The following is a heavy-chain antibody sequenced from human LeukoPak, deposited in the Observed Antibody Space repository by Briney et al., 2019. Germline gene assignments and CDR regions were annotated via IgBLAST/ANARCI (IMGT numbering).Heavy chain of an antibody. CDR2: ISYDGSNK. CDR3: ARNKREGRWLQLGYFDL. CDR1: GFTFSSYG. V-gene: IGHV3-30*03. Sequence: PGGSLRLSCAASGFTFSSYGMHWVRQAPGKGLEWVAVISYDGSNKYYADSVKGRFTISRDNSKNTLYLQMNSLRAEDTAVYYCARNKREGRWLQLGYFDLWGRGTLVTVSS. J-gene: IGHJ2*01. D-gene: IGHD5-24*01.